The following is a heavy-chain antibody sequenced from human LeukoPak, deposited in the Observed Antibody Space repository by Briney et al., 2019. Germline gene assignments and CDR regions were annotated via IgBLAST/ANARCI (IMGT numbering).Heavy chain of an antibody. CDR2: ISGSGGST. J-gene: IGHJ4*02. D-gene: IGHD6-19*01. CDR3: AKVEQWPLRHFDY. CDR1: GFTFSSYA. Sequence: GGSLRLSCAASGFTFSSYAMSWVRQAPGKGLEWVSAISGSGGSTYYADSVKGRFTISRDNSKNTLYLQMSSLRAEDTAVYYCAKVEQWPLRHFDYWGQGTLVTVSS. V-gene: IGHV3-23*01.